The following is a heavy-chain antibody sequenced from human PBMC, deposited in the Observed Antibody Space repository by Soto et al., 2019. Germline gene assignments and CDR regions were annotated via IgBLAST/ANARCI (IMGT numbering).Heavy chain of an antibody. Sequence: PSETLSLTCTVSGGYISSYYWSWIRQPPGKGLEWIGYIYDSGSTNYNPSLKSRVTISVDTPKNQFSLKLTSVTAADTAVYYCARDARPHSGSVWFDPWGQVTLVTVSS. CDR1: GGYISSYY. J-gene: IGHJ5*02. V-gene: IGHV4-59*01. D-gene: IGHD6-6*01. CDR3: ARDARPHSGSVWFDP. CDR2: IYDSGST.